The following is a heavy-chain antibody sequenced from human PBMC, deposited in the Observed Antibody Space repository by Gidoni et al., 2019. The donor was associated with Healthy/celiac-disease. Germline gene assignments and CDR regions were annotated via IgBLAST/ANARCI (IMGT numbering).Heavy chain of an antibody. V-gene: IGHV4-31*03. CDR1: GGSISSGGYY. CDR3: ARAVGYDILTGYYHYYYGMDV. Sequence: QVQLQESGPGLVKPSQPLSLTCTVSGGSISSGGYYWSWIRQHPGKGLEWIGYIYYSGSTYYNPSLKSRVTISVDTSKNQFSLKLSSVTAADTAVYYCARAVGYDILTGYYHYYYGMDVWGQGTTVTVSS. CDR2: IYYSGST. D-gene: IGHD3-9*01. J-gene: IGHJ6*02.